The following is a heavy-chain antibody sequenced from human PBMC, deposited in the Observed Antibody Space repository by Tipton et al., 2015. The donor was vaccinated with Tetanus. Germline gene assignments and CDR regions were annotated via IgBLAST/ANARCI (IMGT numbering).Heavy chain of an antibody. V-gene: IGHV3-21*01. Sequence: GSLRLSCEVSGFSFSNYKMNWVRQGPGRGLEWVSSISSTSRYINYADSVKGRFTISRDNAKNSLFLEMNSLRADDTAVYYCARDRHSYESSGYYLFDNWGQGTLVTVSA. J-gene: IGHJ4*02. D-gene: IGHD3-22*01. CDR2: ISSTSRYI. CDR1: GFSFSNYK. CDR3: ARDRHSYESSGYYLFDN.